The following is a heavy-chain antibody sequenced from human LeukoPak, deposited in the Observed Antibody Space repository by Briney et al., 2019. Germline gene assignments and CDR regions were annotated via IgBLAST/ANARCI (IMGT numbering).Heavy chain of an antibody. Sequence: SETLSLTCTVSGYSISSGYYWSWIRQPPGKGLEWIGYIYYSGSTNYNPSLKSRVTISVDTSKNQFSLKLSSVTAADTAVYYCARLVSSSSDYYYYYMDVWGKGTTVTVSS. D-gene: IGHD6-13*01. CDR3: ARLVSSSSDYYYYYMDV. CDR2: IYYSGST. V-gene: IGHV4-61*01. J-gene: IGHJ6*03. CDR1: GYSISSGYY.